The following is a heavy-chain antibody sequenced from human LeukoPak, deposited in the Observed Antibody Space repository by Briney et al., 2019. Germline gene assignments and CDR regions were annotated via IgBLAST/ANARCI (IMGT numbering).Heavy chain of an antibody. CDR2: VYPGDSDT. Sequence: GESLKTSCKGSGYRFTNYWIGWVRQMPGKGLEWMGIVYPGDSDTRYSPSFQGQVTISADKSISTAYLQWSSLKASDTAMYYCARSYYYGSGSYYNGTYYYYYYMDVWGKGTTVTVSS. J-gene: IGHJ6*03. V-gene: IGHV5-51*01. CDR1: GYRFTNYW. D-gene: IGHD3-10*01. CDR3: ARSYYYGSGSYYNGTYYYYYYMDV.